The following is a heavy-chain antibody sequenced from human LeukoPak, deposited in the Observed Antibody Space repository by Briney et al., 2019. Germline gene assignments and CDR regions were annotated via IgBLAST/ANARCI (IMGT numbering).Heavy chain of an antibody. J-gene: IGHJ5*02. D-gene: IGHD4-11*01. V-gene: IGHV4-59*01. CDR3: ARDFVTVTTEDENWFDP. CDR2: IYYSGST. Sequence: SETLSLTCTVSGGSISSYYWSWIRQPPGKGLEWIGYIYYSGSTNYNPSLKSRVTISVDTSKNQFSLKLSSVTAADTAVYYCARDFVTVTTEDENWFDPWGQGTLVTVSS. CDR1: GGSISSYY.